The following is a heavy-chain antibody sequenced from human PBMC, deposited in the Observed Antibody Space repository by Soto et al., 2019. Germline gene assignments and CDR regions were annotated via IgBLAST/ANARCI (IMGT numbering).Heavy chain of an antibody. V-gene: IGHV4-59*01. J-gene: IGHJ4*02. CDR3: ARVEYQLLYRY. Sequence: SETLSLTCTVSGGSISSYYWSWIRQPPGKGLEWIGYIYYSGSTNYNPSLKSRVTISVDTSKNQFSLKLSSVTAADTAVYYCARVEYQLLYRYWGRGTLVTVSS. D-gene: IGHD2-2*02. CDR1: GGSISSYY. CDR2: IYYSGST.